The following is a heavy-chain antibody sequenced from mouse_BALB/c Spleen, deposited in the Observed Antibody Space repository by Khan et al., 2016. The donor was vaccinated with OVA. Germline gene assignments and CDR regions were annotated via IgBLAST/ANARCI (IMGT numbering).Heavy chain of an antibody. Sequence: QVQLKESGPGLVAPSQSLSITCTVSGFSLNSYGVSWVRQPPGKGLEWLGVIWGDGSTNYHSALRSRLSISKDDSKSQVFLKLNSLQTNDTATYYCANISYDYDNWYFDGWGAGTTVTVSS. CDR3: ANISYDYDNWYFDG. CDR2: IWGDGST. CDR1: GFSLNSYG. D-gene: IGHD2-4*01. J-gene: IGHJ1*01. V-gene: IGHV2-3*01.